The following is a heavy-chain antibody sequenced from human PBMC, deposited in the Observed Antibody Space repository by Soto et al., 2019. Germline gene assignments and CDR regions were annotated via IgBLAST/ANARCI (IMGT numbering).Heavy chain of an antibody. CDR1: GGTFSSYA. V-gene: IGHV1-69*12. J-gene: IGHJ6*02. Sequence: QVQLVQSGAEVKKPGSSMKVSCKASGGTFSSYAISWVRQAPGQGLEWMGGIIPIFGTADYAQKFHGRVTITADESTSTAYMDLSSLRSDDTAVYYCARGITGTVTYYYGLDVWGQGTTVTVSS. CDR3: ARGITGTVTYYYGLDV. CDR2: IIPIFGTA. D-gene: IGHD1-20*01.